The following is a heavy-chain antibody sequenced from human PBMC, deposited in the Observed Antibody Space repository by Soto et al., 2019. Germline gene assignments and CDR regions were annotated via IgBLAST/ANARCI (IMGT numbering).Heavy chain of an antibody. CDR3: ARSPQQLGYCSGGSCYAAFDI. Sequence: GGSLRLSCAASGFTFSSYGMNWVRQAPGKGLEWVSSISSSSSYIYYADSVKGRFTISRDNAKNSLYLQMNSLRAEDTAVYYCARSPQQLGYCSGGSCYAAFDIWGQGTMVTVSS. CDR1: GFTFSSYG. V-gene: IGHV3-21*01. CDR2: ISSSSSYI. J-gene: IGHJ3*02. D-gene: IGHD2-15*01.